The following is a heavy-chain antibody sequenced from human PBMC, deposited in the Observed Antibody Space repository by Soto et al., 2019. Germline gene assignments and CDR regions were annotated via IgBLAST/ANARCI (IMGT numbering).Heavy chain of an antibody. CDR2: IIPIFGTA. V-gene: IGHV1-69*13. D-gene: IGHD3-22*01. CDR3: ARDIAYYYDSSGYYAFDY. J-gene: IGHJ4*02. Sequence: SVKVSCKASGGTFSSYAISWVRQAPGQGLEWMGGIIPIFGTANYAQKFQGRVTITADESTSTAYMELSSLRSEDTAVYYCARDIAYYYDSSGYYAFDYWGQGTLVTVSS. CDR1: GGTFSSYA.